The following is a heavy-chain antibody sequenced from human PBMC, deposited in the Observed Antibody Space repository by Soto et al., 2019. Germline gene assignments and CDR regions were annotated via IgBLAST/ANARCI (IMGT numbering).Heavy chain of an antibody. CDR3: ITDRPAGRAY. J-gene: IGHJ4*01. Sequence: PGGSLRLSCAASGFTFNNYGMHWVRQAPGKGLEWVVVISFDGRNTYYADSVKGRFTISRDNSKNTLYLQMISLRADDTAVYYCITDRPAGRAYWG. CDR1: GFTFNNYG. CDR2: ISFDGRNT. D-gene: IGHD6-6*01. V-gene: IGHV3-30*03.